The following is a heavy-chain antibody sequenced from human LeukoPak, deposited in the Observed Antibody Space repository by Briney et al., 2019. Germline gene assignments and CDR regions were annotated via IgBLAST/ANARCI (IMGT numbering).Heavy chain of an antibody. CDR2: INPSGGST. J-gene: IGHJ4*02. Sequence: ASVKVSCKASGYTFTSYYMHWVRQAPGQGLEWMGIINPSGGSTSYAQKFQGRVTMTRDMSTSTVYMELSRLRSDDTAVYYCARENSYGYDVDYWGQGTLVTVSS. CDR1: GYTFTSYY. D-gene: IGHD5-18*01. V-gene: IGHV1-46*01. CDR3: ARENSYGYDVDY.